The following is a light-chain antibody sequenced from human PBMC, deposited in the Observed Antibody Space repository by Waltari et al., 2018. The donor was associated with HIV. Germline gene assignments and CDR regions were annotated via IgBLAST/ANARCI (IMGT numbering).Light chain of an antibody. CDR1: QTISSTY. V-gene: IGKV3-20*01. CDR3: QQYIGSPRT. CDR2: GAS. J-gene: IGKJ1*01. Sequence: EIALTQSPGTLSLSRGERATLSCRASQTISSTYLAWYQQKPGQAPRLLIYGASSRATGIPDRFSGSGSGTDFTLTISSLEPEDCAVYYCQQYIGSPRTFGQGTKVELK.